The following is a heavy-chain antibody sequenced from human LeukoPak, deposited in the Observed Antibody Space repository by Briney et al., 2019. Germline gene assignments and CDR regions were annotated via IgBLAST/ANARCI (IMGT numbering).Heavy chain of an antibody. CDR3: AKDGGGSLTIFGVVIIGPYYFDY. CDR2: IYSGGSI. D-gene: IGHD3-3*01. J-gene: IGHJ4*02. CDR1: GFTVSSNY. V-gene: IGHV3-53*05. Sequence: GGSLRLSCAASGFTVSSNYMSWVRQAPGKGLEWVSVIYSGGSIGYADSVKGRFTISRDNAKNSLYLQMNSLRAEDTALYYCAKDGGGSLTIFGVVIIGPYYFDYWGQGTLVTVSS.